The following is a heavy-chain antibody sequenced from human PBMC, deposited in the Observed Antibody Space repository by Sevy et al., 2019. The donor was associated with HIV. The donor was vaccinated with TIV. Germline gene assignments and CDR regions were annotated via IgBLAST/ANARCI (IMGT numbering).Heavy chain of an antibody. D-gene: IGHD5-12*01. CDR1: GFPVSSNY. J-gene: IGHJ4*02. CDR2: IYSDGST. Sequence: GGSLRLSCAASGFPVSSNYMSWVRQAPGKGLEWVSVIYSDGSTYHADSVKGRFTISRDDSKDTLYLQMNSLKTEDTAVYYCATERWGFFETSSRYLLPYFDSWGQGTLVTVSS. V-gene: IGHV3-66*01. CDR3: ATERWGFFETSSRYLLPYFDS.